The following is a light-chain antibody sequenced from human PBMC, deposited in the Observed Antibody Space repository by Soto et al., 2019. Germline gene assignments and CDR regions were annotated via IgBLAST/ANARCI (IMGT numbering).Light chain of an antibody. CDR1: SSDVGGYNY. CDR2: EVS. CDR3: SSYTSSSTVV. V-gene: IGLV2-14*01. Sequence: QSALTQPASVSGSPGQSITISCTGTSSDVGGYNYVSWYQQHPGKVPKLMICEVSNRPSGVSNRFSGSKSGNTASLTISGLQAEDEADYYCSSYTSSSTVVFGGGTKVTVL. J-gene: IGLJ2*01.